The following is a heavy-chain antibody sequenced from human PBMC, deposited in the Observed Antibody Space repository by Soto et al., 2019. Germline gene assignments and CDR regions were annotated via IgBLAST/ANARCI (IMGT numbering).Heavy chain of an antibody. Sequence: GGSLRLSCAASGFTFSSYWMSWVRQAPGKGLEWVANIKQDGSEKYYVDSVKGRFTISRDNAKNSLYLQMNSLRAEDTAVYYCARAGGVVVVPAAIRPPPYYMDVWGKGTTVTVSS. D-gene: IGHD2-2*01. CDR3: ARAGGVVVVPAAIRPPPYYMDV. CDR2: IKQDGSEK. CDR1: GFTFSSYW. J-gene: IGHJ6*03. V-gene: IGHV3-7*04.